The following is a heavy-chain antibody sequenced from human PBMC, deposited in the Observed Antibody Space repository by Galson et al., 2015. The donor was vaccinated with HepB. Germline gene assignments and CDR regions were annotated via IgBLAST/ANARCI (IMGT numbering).Heavy chain of an antibody. CDR3: ARDRYDFWSGYYRHYYYYGMDV. V-gene: IGHV3-30-3*01. CDR2: ISYDGSNK. D-gene: IGHD3-3*01. CDR1: GFTFSSYA. J-gene: IGHJ6*02. Sequence: SLRLSCAASGFTFSSYAMHWVRQAPGKGLEWVAVISYDGSNKYYADSVKGRFTISRDNSKNTLYLQMNSLRAEDTAVYYFARDRYDFWSGYYRHYYYYGMDVWGQGTTVTVSS.